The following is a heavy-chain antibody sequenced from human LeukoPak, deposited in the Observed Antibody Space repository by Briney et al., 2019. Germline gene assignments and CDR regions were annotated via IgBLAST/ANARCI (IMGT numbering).Heavy chain of an antibody. CDR1: GGTFSSYA. J-gene: IGHJ6*02. CDR3: ARVGSPSFDWQYYYYYCMDV. V-gene: IGHV1-69*01. Sequence: AASVKVSCKASGGTFSSYAISWVRQAPGQGLEWMGGIIPIFGTANYAQKFQGRVTITADESTSTAYMELSSLRSEDTAVYYCARVGSPSFDWQYYYYYCMDVWGQGTTVTVSS. CDR2: IIPIFGTA. D-gene: IGHD3-9*01.